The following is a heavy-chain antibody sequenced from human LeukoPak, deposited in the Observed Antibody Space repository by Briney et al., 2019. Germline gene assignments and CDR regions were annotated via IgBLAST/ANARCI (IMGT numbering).Heavy chain of an antibody. Sequence: KSSETLSLTCAVYGGSFSGYQWSWIRQPPGKGLEWIGEINQSGSTNYNPSLKSRVTISVDTSKNQFSLNLSSVTAADTAVYYCARHIGVAGRNGFSVWGQGTLVTVSS. CDR3: ARHIGVAGRNGFSV. J-gene: IGHJ4*02. V-gene: IGHV4-34*01. CDR1: GGSFSGYQ. CDR2: INQSGST. D-gene: IGHD6-19*01.